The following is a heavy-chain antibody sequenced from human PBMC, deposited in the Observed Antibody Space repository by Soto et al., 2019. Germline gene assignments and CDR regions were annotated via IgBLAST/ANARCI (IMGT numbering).Heavy chain of an antibody. CDR1: GYTFTSYD. V-gene: IGHV1-8*01. Sequence: GASVKVSCKASGYTFTSYDINWVRQATGQGLEWMGWMDPNSGNTGYAQKFQGRVTMTRNTSISTAYMELSSLRSEDTAVYYCARAPFDSSSLDYWGQGTLVTVSS. D-gene: IGHD6-13*01. J-gene: IGHJ4*02. CDR2: MDPNSGNT. CDR3: ARAPFDSSSLDY.